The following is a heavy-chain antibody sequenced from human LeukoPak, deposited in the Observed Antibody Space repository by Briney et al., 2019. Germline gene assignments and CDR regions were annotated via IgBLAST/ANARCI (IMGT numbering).Heavy chain of an antibody. CDR2: IYYSGST. CDR1: GGAISSYY. CDR3: ARNSGYVDY. Sequence: SETLSLTCTVSGGAISSYYWSWIRQPPGKGLEWIGYIYYSGSTNYNPSLKSRVTISVDTSKNQFSLKLSSVTAADTAVYYCARNSGYVDYWGQGTLVTVSS. D-gene: IGHD1-26*01. J-gene: IGHJ4*02. V-gene: IGHV4-59*08.